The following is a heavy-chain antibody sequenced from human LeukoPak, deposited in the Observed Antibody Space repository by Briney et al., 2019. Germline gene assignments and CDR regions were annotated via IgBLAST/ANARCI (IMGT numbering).Heavy chain of an antibody. J-gene: IGHJ4*02. Sequence: GGSLRLSCAAPGFTFSSYYTGWVRQAPGTGLEWVANIKEDGSQKYYVDSVKGRFTISRDNAKSSLYLQMNSLRADDTAVYFCARDPDTDMVNFDFWGRGTLVTVSS. V-gene: IGHV3-7*01. CDR2: IKEDGSQK. CDR1: GFTFSSYY. CDR3: ARDPDTDMVNFDF. D-gene: IGHD5-18*01.